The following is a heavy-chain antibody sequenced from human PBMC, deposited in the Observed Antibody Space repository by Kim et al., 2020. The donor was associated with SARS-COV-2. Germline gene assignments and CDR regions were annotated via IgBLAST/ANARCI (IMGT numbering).Heavy chain of an antibody. J-gene: IGHJ4*02. CDR1: GFFFGRYG. CDR2: IWYDGSST. CDR3: AKDLGTMLITPGRLGPFDY. D-gene: IGHD3-10*02. V-gene: IGHV3-33*03. Sequence: GGSLRLSCTASGFFFGRYGMHWVRQAPDKGLEWVAMIWYDGSSTYYTESVQGRFTISRDNSKNTLYLEMNSLRAENTALYHCAKDLGTMLITPGRLGPFDYWGQGALVTVSA.